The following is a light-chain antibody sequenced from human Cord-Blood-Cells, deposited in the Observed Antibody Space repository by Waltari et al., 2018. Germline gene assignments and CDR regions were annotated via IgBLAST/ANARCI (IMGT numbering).Light chain of an antibody. V-gene: IGLV3-25*03. Sequence: SYELTQPPSVSVSPGQTARLTCSGDALPKQYADWYQQKPGQAPVLVIYKDSERPSGIPERFSGSSSGKTVTLTISGVQAEDEADYYCQSADSSGTYVVFGGGTKLTVL. J-gene: IGLJ2*01. CDR3: QSADSSGTYVV. CDR1: ALPKQY. CDR2: KDS.